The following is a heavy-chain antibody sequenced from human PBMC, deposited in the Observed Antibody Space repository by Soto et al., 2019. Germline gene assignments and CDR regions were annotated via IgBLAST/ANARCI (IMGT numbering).Heavy chain of an antibody. Sequence: SETLSLTCTVSGGSISSGGYYWSWIRQHPGKGLEWIGYIYYSGSTYYNPSLKSRVTISVDTSKNQFSLKLSSVTAADTAVYYCARVPVVPAAIQPIPYFDYWGQGTLVTVSS. D-gene: IGHD2-2*01. J-gene: IGHJ4*02. CDR2: IYYSGST. CDR1: GGSISSGGYY. V-gene: IGHV4-31*03. CDR3: ARVPVVPAAIQPIPYFDY.